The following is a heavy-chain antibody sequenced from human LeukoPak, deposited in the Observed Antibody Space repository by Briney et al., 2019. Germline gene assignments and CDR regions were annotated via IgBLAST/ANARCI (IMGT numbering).Heavy chain of an antibody. CDR1: GSTFSSYA. Sequence: SVKVSCKASGSTFSSYAISWVRQAPGQGLEWMGGIIPIFGTANYAQKFQGRVTITADESTSTAYMELSNLRSEDTAVYYCARAVSTVTGGMDVWGQGTTVTVSS. J-gene: IGHJ6*02. CDR2: IIPIFGTA. D-gene: IGHD4-17*01. CDR3: ARAVSTVTGGMDV. V-gene: IGHV1-69*01.